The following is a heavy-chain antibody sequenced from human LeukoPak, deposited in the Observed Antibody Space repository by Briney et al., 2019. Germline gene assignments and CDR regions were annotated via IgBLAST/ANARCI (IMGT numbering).Heavy chain of an antibody. CDR1: GFTFSSYS. CDR3: ARAGPQQDFDY. V-gene: IGHV3-21*01. Sequence: KPGGSLRLSCAASGFTFSSYSMNWVRQAPGKGLEWVSSISSSSSYIYYADSVKGRFTFSRDNAKNSLYLQMNSLRAEDTAVYYCARAGPQQDFDYWGQGTLVTVSS. D-gene: IGHD1/OR15-1a*01. J-gene: IGHJ4*02. CDR2: ISSSSSYI.